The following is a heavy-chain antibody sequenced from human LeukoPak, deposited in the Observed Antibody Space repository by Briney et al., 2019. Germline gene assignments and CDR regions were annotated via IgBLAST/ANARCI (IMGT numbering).Heavy chain of an antibody. CDR3: GAARQYVGAFDI. CDR2: ISSDGTTI. Sequence: GGSLRLSCAASGCTVSSYEFYWVRQAPGKGLEWVSYISSDGTTIKYADSVKGRFTISRDDAKRSLYLQMNGLRADDMAIYYCGAARQYVGAFDIWGQGTVVTVSS. CDR1: GCTVSSYE. D-gene: IGHD3-16*01. V-gene: IGHV3-48*03. J-gene: IGHJ3*02.